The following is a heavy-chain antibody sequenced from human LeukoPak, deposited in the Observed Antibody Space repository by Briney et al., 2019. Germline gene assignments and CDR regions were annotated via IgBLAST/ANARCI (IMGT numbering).Heavy chain of an antibody. D-gene: IGHD1-26*01. J-gene: IGHJ4*02. CDR3: ASGSCYRGIDY. Sequence: PGGSLRLSCAASGFTFSSYSMNWVRQAPGKGLEWVSSISSSSYIYYADSVKGRFTISRDNAKNALYLQMNSPRAEDTAVYYCASGSCYRGIDYWGQGTLVTVSS. V-gene: IGHV3-21*01. CDR2: ISSSSYI. CDR1: GFTFSSYS.